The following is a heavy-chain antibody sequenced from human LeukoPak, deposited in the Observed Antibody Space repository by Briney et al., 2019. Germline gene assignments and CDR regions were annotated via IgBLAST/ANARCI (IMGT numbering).Heavy chain of an antibody. CDR2: IYYSGTT. CDR1: GGSLRTFY. J-gene: IGHJ4*02. Sequence: SETLSLTCTVSGGSLRTFYWSWNRQPPGKGLEWIGYIYYSGTTNYNPSLKSRVTISVDTSNNHFSLKLSSVSAADTAVYYCATHSSSSNLFESWGQGTLVTVSS. CDR3: ATHSSSSNLFES. V-gene: IGHV4-59*01. D-gene: IGHD6-6*01.